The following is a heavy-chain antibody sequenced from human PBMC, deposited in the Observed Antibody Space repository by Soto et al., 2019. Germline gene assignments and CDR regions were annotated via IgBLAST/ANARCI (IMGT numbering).Heavy chain of an antibody. CDR2: IDHSGTT. CDR3: VRVYGRSSCFFDS. V-gene: IGHV4-38-2*01. Sequence: PSETLSLTCGVSGYSLTSGYHWGWIRQPPGKGLEWIGTIDHSGTTYYNPSLMSRVTMSVDTSKNQFSLKVTSATAADTAVYFCVRVYGRSSCFFDSWGQGTLVTVSS. CDR1: GYSLTSGYH. D-gene: IGHD6-6*01. J-gene: IGHJ4*02.